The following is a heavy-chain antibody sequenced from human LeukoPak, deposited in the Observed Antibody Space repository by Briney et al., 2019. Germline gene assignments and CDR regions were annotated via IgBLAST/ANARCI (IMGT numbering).Heavy chain of an antibody. V-gene: IGHV1-2*06. Sequence: GASVKVSCKASGYTFTGYYMHWVRQAPGQGLEWMGRINPNSGGTNYAQKFQGRVTMTRDTSISTAYMELSRLRSDDTAVYYCARASASPTNSNSYYFETTKKNAFDIWGQGTMVTVSS. CDR1: GYTFTGYY. D-gene: IGHD3-22*01. J-gene: IGHJ3*02. CDR2: INPNSGGT. CDR3: ARASASPTNSNSYYFETTKKNAFDI.